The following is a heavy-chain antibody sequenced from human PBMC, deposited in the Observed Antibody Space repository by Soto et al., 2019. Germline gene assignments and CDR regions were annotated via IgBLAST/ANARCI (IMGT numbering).Heavy chain of an antibody. J-gene: IGHJ4*02. CDR2: IYHSGST. CDR3: ARDKEWLVRGYYFDY. V-gene: IGHV4-4*02. Sequence: QVQLQESGPGLVKPSGTLSLTCAVSGGSISSSNWWRWVRQPPGKGLEGIGEIYHSGSTNYNPSLKRRVTISVDKSKNQFSLKLSSVTAADTAVYYCARDKEWLVRGYYFDYWGQGTLVTVSS. CDR1: GGSISSSNW. D-gene: IGHD6-19*01.